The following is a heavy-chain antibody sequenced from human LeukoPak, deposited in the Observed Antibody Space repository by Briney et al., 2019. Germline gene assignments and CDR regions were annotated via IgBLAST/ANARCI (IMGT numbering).Heavy chain of an antibody. CDR3: ASHIIGYCSSTSCYELDY. D-gene: IGHD2-2*01. Sequence: ASVKVSCKASGYTFTGYYMHWVRQAPGLGLEWMGWINPNSGGTNYAQKFQGRVTMTRDTSISTAYMELSRLRSDDTAVYYCASHIIGYCSSTSCYELDYWGQGTLVTVSS. J-gene: IGHJ4*02. V-gene: IGHV1-2*02. CDR2: INPNSGGT. CDR1: GYTFTGYY.